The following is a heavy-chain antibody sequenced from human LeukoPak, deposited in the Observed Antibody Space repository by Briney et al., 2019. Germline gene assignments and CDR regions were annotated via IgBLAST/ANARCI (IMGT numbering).Heavy chain of an antibody. V-gene: IGHV3-23*01. CDR1: GFTFSGYS. CDR3: ARGRGGDYVPSRFDY. Sequence: GGSLRLSCSASGFTFSGYSMGWVRQAPGKGLQWVSSISGSGSITYYIDSVEGRFTISRDNSKNTMYLQMNSLRAEDTAVYYCARGRGGDYVPSRFDYWGQGTLVTVPS. CDR2: ISGSGSIT. D-gene: IGHD4-17*01. J-gene: IGHJ4*02.